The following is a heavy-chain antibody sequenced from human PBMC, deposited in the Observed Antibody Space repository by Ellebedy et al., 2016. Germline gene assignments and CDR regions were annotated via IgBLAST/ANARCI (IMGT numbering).Heavy chain of an antibody. Sequence: SVKVSXXASGGTFSSYAISWVRQAPGQGLEWMGGIIPIFGTANYAQKFQGRVTITADEPTTTAYMELSSLRSEDTAVYYCARPSPFYEPYSAFDYWGQGTLVTVSS. CDR3: ARPSPFYEPYSAFDY. V-gene: IGHV1-69*13. CDR2: IIPIFGTA. D-gene: IGHD3-16*01. J-gene: IGHJ4*02. CDR1: GGTFSSYA.